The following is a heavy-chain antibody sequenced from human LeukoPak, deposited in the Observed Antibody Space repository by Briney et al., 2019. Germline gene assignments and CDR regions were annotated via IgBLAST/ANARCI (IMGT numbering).Heavy chain of an antibody. CDR1: GGSISSGGYY. Sequence: KASQTLSLTCAVSGGSISSGGYYWSWIRQPPGKGLEWIGYIYYSGSTNYNPSLKSRVTISVDTSKNQFSLKLSSVTAADTAVYYCARESGGPLQAAFDIWGQGTMVTVSS. J-gene: IGHJ3*02. V-gene: IGHV4-61*08. CDR2: IYYSGST. CDR3: ARESGGPLQAAFDI. D-gene: IGHD2-15*01.